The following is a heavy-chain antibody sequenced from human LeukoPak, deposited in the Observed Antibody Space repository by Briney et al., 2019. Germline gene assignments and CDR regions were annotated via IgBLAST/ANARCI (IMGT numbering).Heavy chain of an antibody. CDR1: GFTFSDHY. V-gene: IGHV3-72*01. Sequence: GGSLRLSCAASGFTFSDHYVDWVRQAPGKGLEWVGRSRNKAYSYTTEYAASVQARFSISRDDTRNSVYLQMNSLKIEDTAAYYCSRDLTMVRGVTDYWGQGTLVTVSS. CDR3: SRDLTMVRGVTDY. CDR2: SRNKAYSYTT. D-gene: IGHD3-10*01. J-gene: IGHJ4*02.